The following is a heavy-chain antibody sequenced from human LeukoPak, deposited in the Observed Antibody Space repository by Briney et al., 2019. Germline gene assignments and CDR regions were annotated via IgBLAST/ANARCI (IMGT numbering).Heavy chain of an antibody. CDR1: GDSVSSNSAA. Sequence: SQTLSLTCAISGDSVSSNSAAWNWIRQSPSGGLEWLGRTYYRSKWYNDYAVSVKSRITINPDTSKNQFSLQLNSVTPEDTAVYYCARGDSSSWYAFDYWGQGTLVTVSS. J-gene: IGHJ4*02. V-gene: IGHV6-1*01. D-gene: IGHD6-13*01. CDR2: TYYRSKWYN. CDR3: ARGDSSSWYAFDY.